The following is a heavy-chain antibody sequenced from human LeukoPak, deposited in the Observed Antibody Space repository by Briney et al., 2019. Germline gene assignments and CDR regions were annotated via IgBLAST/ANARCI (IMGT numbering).Heavy chain of an antibody. V-gene: IGHV3-7*01. CDR1: GFTFSSYW. CDR3: ARDLPRAAPGEGDLDY. D-gene: IGHD3-16*01. Sequence: GGSLRLSCAASGFTFSSYWMSWVRQAPGKGLEWVANIKQDGSEKYYVDSVKGRFTISRDNAKNSLYLQMNSLRAEDTAVYYCARDLPRAAPGEGDLDYWGQGTLVTVSS. J-gene: IGHJ4*02. CDR2: IKQDGSEK.